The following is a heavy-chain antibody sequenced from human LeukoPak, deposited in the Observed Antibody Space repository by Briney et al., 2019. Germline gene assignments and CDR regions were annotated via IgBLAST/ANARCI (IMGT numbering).Heavy chain of an antibody. J-gene: IGHJ4*02. CDR3: AKDSSEELLWFGELSPYYFDY. D-gene: IGHD3-10*01. Sequence: GGSLRLSCAASGFTFSSYAMSWVRQAPGKGLEWVSAISGSGGSTYYADSVKGRFTISRDNSKNMLYPQMNSLRAEDTAVYYCAKDSSEELLWFGELSPYYFDYWGQGTLVTVSS. V-gene: IGHV3-23*01. CDR2: ISGSGGST. CDR1: GFTFSSYA.